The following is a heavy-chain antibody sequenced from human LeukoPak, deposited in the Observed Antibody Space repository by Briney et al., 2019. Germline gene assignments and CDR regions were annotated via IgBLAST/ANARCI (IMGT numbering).Heavy chain of an antibody. CDR2: ISYDGSKK. CDR1: GFAFSGYA. Sequence: GGSLRLSCAASGFAFSGYAIHWVRQAPGKGLEWVAVISYDGSKKYYADSVKGRFTISRDNSKNTLYLQMNSLRAEDTAVYYCARDVFSGSYGWFDPWGQGTLVTVSS. J-gene: IGHJ5*02. CDR3: ARDVFSGSYGWFDP. V-gene: IGHV3-30*04. D-gene: IGHD1-26*01.